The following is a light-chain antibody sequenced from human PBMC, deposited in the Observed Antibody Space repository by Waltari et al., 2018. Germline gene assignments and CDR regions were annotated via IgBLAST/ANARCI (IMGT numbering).Light chain of an antibody. Sequence: QLVLTHSPSASASLGASVKLSCTLSSGHSFYPIAWHQQQPEKGPRFLMKVNNDGSHMKGDGIPDRFSGSSSGAERYLTISSLQSEDEADYYCQTWGTGTCVFGGGTKLTVL. CDR3: QTWGTGTCV. CDR2: VNNDGSH. CDR1: SGHSFYP. J-gene: IGLJ3*02. V-gene: IGLV4-69*01.